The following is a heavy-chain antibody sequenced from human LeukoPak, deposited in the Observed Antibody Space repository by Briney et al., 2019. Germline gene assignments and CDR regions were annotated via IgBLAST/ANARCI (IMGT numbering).Heavy chain of an antibody. CDR3: ARGRATAGSYSDY. D-gene: IGHD6-13*01. Sequence: PGGSLRLSCAASGFTFSIYWMHWVRQVPGKGLVWVSRINNDGSSTSYADSVKGRFTISRDNAKNTLYLQMNSLRAEDTAVYYCARGRATAGSYSDYWGQGTLVTVSS. CDR2: INNDGSST. CDR1: GFTFSIYW. V-gene: IGHV3-74*01. J-gene: IGHJ4*02.